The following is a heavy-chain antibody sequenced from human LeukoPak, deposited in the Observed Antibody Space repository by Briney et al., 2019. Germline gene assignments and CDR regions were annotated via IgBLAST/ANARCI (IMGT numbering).Heavy chain of an antibody. V-gene: IGHV3-23*01. Sequence: GGSLRLSCAASGFTFSSCAMSWVRQAPGKGLEWVSAISGSGGGTYYADSVKGRFTISRDNSKNTLYLQMNSLRAEDTAVYYCAKGTNTYGHPSYFDYWGQGTLVTVSS. J-gene: IGHJ4*02. CDR1: GFTFSSCA. CDR3: AKGTNTYGHPSYFDY. D-gene: IGHD5-18*01. CDR2: ISGSGGGT.